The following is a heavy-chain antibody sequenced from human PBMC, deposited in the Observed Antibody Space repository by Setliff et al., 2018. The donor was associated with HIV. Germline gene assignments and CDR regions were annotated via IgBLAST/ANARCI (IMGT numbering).Heavy chain of an antibody. V-gene: IGHV4-39*02. D-gene: IGHD3-22*01. CDR1: GGSISNSRYY. Sequence: PSETLSLTCTVSGGSISNSRYYWSWIRQPPGKGLEWIGSIYYSGSTYYNPSLNSRVTISVDTSKNQFSLKLSSVTAADAAVYYCARDRPDLYYDSSGDACDIWGQGTMVTVSS. J-gene: IGHJ3*02. CDR2: IYYSGST. CDR3: ARDRPDLYYDSSGDACDI.